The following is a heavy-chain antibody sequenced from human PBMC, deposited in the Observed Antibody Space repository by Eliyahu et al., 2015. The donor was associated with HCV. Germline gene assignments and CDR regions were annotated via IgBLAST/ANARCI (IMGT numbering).Heavy chain of an antibody. CDR3: ARSLDAGNDDAFDI. J-gene: IGHJ3*02. CDR1: GGSISSYY. CDR2: IYYSGST. D-gene: IGHD4-23*01. V-gene: IGHV4-59*01. Sequence: QVQLQESGPGLVKPSETLSLTCTVSGGSISSYYWSWIRQPPGKGLEWIGYIYYSGSTNYNPSLKSRVTISVDTSKNQFSLKLSSVTAADTAVYYCARSLDAGNDDAFDIWGQGTMVTVSS.